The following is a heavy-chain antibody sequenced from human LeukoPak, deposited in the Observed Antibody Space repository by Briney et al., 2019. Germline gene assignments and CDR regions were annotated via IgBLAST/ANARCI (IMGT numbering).Heavy chain of an antibody. CDR3: ARDPALYYGPRSHYDY. CDR2: IHYSGAT. D-gene: IGHD3-10*01. V-gene: IGHV4-31*03. CDR1: GDSISSDGYY. J-gene: IGHJ4*02. Sequence: SQTLSLTCTVSGDSISSDGYYWSWIRQHPGKGLEWIGYIHYSGATYYNPSLESRLTISVDTSKNQFSLKLSSVTAADTAVYYCARDPALYYGPRSHYDYWGQGTLVTVSS.